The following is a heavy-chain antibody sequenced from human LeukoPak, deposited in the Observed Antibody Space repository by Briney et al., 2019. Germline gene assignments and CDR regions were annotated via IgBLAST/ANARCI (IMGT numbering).Heavy chain of an antibody. CDR1: GFTFSNYG. CDR3: ARDVEVTCFDY. Sequence: GGSLRLSCAESGFTFSNYGMYWVRQAPGKGLEWVAFIRYDGSNKYYADSVKGRFTISRDNSKNSLYLQMNSLRAEDTALYYCARDVEVTCFDYWGQGTLVTVSS. J-gene: IGHJ4*02. V-gene: IGHV3-30*02. D-gene: IGHD5-18*01. CDR2: IRYDGSNK.